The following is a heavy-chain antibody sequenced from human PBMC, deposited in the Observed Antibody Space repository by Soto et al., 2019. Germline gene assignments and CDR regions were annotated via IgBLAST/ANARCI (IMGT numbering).Heavy chain of an antibody. J-gene: IGHJ4*02. CDR2: IYYSGST. Sequence: SETLSLTCTVSGDSMSSYYWSWIRQPPGKGLEWIGYIYYSGSTTYNPSLRSRVTMSVDTSKNQFSLRLSSVTAADTAVYYRARAKSNYQTFDHRGQGSQVTVSS. CDR1: GDSMSSYY. CDR3: ARAKSNYQTFDH. D-gene: IGHD4-4*01. V-gene: IGHV4-59*01.